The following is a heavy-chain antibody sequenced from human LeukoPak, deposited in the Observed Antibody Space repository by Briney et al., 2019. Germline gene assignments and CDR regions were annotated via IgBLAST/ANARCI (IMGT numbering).Heavy chain of an antibody. J-gene: IGHJ4*02. CDR1: GFTFTDSY. Sequence: GGTLRLSCAASGFTFTDSYMTWVRQAPGKGLEWLSYISGSGGDTNYADSVRGRFTISRDNAKNSLYLQMNSLRVEDTAVYYCARDPRTVRIWGQGTLVTVSS. CDR3: ARDPRTVRI. V-gene: IGHV3-11*06. CDR2: ISGSGGDT. D-gene: IGHD1-1*01.